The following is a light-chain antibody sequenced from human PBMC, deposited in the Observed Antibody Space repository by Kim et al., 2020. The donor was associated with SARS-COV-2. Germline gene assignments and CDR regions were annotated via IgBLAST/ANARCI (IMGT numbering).Light chain of an antibody. J-gene: IGLJ3*02. V-gene: IGLV1-44*01. CDR1: SSNIGSNT. CDR3: AAWDDSLNGPV. Sequence: QAVVTQPPSASGTPGQRVTISCSGSSSNIGSNTVNWYQQLPGTAPKLLIYSNNQRPSGVPDRFSGSKYGTSASLAISGLQSEDEADYYCAAWDDSLNGPVFGGGTQLTVL. CDR2: SNN.